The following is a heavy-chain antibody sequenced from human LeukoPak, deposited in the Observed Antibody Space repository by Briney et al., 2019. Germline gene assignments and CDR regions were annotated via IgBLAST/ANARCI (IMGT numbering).Heavy chain of an antibody. Sequence: ASATHSCKASGYIFTAYGISWVRQTPGERLEWLGWISPDKDDTNYAQRRQVRVVLTTDASTSTAYMELTSLSSGDTAVYYWARSGCCTSSTCFRESDGLDVWGQGTMLTVSS. D-gene: IGHD2-8*01. CDR3: ARSGCCTSSTCFRESDGLDV. CDR2: ISPDKDDT. J-gene: IGHJ3*01. CDR1: GYIFTAYG. V-gene: IGHV1-18*01.